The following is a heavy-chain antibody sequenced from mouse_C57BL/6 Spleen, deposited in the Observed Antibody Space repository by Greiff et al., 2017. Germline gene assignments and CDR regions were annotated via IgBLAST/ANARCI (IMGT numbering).Heavy chain of an antibody. D-gene: IGHD2-4*01. CDR2: ISNLAYSI. CDR3: AREGYEDYDASWFAH. V-gene: IGHV5-15*01. Sequence: EVKLLESGGGLVQPGGSLKLSCAASGFTFSDYGMAWVRQAPRKGPEWVAFISNLAYSIYYADTVTGRFTISRENAKNTLYLEMSSLRSEDTAMYYCAREGYEDYDASWFAHWGQGTLVTVSA. J-gene: IGHJ3*01. CDR1: GFTFSDYG.